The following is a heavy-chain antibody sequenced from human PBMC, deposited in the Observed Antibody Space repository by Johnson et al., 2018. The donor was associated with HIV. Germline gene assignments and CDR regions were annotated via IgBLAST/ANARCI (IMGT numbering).Heavy chain of an antibody. V-gene: IGHV3-33*08. CDR3: AGGGAAAGTWDALDM. Sequence: QVQLVESGGGVVQPGRSLRLSCAVSGFTFSSYGMHWVRQAPGKGLEWVAVIRYDGSEKYYVDSVKGRFPISRDNAENSLYLQRNSLRAEDTAVYYCAGGGAAAGTWDALDMWGRGTMVTVSS. CDR2: IRYDGSEK. J-gene: IGHJ3*02. D-gene: IGHD6-13*01. CDR1: GFTFSSYG.